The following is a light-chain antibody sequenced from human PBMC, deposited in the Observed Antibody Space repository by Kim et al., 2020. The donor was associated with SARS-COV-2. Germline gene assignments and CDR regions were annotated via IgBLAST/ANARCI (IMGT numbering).Light chain of an antibody. CDR3: QQLKTYPIT. J-gene: IGKJ5*01. Sequence: DIQLTQSPSFLSASVGDRFTITCRASQGINTYLAWYQQKPGKAPKVLIYAESTLQSGIPSRFSGSGSGTEFTLTISSLQPEDFATYYCQQLKTYPITFGQGTRLEIK. CDR2: AES. V-gene: IGKV1-9*01. CDR1: QGINTY.